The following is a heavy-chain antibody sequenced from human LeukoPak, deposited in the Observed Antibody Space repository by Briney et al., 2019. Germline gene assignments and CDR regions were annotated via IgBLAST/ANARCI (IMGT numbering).Heavy chain of an antibody. Sequence: PSEALTLTCTVSGGSISSYYWSWIRQPPGKGLEWIGYIYYSGSTYYNPSLKSRVTISVDTSKNQFSLKLSSVTAADTAVYYCARSMITFGGVIVLPDYWGQGTLVTVSS. J-gene: IGHJ4*02. CDR3: ARSMITFGGVIVLPDY. CDR2: IYYSGST. D-gene: IGHD3-16*02. V-gene: IGHV4-59*08. CDR1: GGSISSYY.